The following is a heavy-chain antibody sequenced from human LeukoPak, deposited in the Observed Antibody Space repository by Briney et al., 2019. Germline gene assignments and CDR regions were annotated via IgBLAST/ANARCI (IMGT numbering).Heavy chain of an antibody. CDR2: IWYDGSNK. CDR3: ARWYSSGWYYFDY. CDR1: GFTFSSYG. V-gene: IGHV3-33*01. Sequence: GGSLRLSCAASGFTFSSYGMHWVRQAPGKGLEWVAVIWYDGSNKYYADSVKGRFTISRDNSKSTLYLQMNSLRAEDTAVYYCARWYSSGWYYFDYWGQGTLVTVSS. D-gene: IGHD6-19*01. J-gene: IGHJ4*02.